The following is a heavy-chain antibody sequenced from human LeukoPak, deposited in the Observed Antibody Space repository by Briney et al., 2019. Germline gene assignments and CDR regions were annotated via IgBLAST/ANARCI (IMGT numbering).Heavy chain of an antibody. CDR2: FIPIFGTA. D-gene: IGHD2-2*01. Sequence: SVKVSCKASGGTFSSYAISWVRQAPGQGLEWMGGFIPIFGTANYAQKFQGRVTITADESTSTAYMELSSLRSEDTAVYYCARDLRGSTSLNAFDIWGQGTMVTVSS. CDR1: GGTFSSYA. V-gene: IGHV1-69*13. CDR3: ARDLRGSTSLNAFDI. J-gene: IGHJ3*02.